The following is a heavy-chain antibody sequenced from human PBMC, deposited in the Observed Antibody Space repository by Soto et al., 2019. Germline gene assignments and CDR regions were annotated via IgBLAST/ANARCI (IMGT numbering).Heavy chain of an antibody. D-gene: IGHD2-2*01. V-gene: IGHV4-31*03. Sequence: QVQLQESGPGLVKPSQTLSLTCTVSGGSISSGGYYWSWIRQHPGKGLERMGYIYYSGSTYYNPSLKSRVTIPVDTSKNQLSPQLSSVTAADTAVYYCARDPVGYCSSTSCRGDYWGQGTLVTVSS. CDR3: ARDPVGYCSSTSCRGDY. J-gene: IGHJ4*02. CDR2: IYYSGST. CDR1: GGSISSGGYY.